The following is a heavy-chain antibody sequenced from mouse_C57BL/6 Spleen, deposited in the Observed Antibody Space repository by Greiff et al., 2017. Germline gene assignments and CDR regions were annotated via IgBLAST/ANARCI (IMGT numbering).Heavy chain of an antibody. D-gene: IGHD2-4*01. CDR2: IRNKANGYTT. V-gene: IGHV7-3*01. CDR3: ARYMAYDDYDAVYYFDY. J-gene: IGHJ2*01. Sequence: EVQLVESGGGLVQPGGSLSLSCAASGFTFTDYYMSWVRQPPGKALEWVGFIRNKANGYTTEYSASVKGRFTSSRDNSKSILYLQRNALRAEDSATYYCARYMAYDDYDAVYYFDYWGQGTTLTVSS. CDR1: GFTFTDYY.